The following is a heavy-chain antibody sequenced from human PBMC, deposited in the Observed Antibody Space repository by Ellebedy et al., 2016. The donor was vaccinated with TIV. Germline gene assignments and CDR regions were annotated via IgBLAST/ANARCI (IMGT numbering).Heavy chain of an antibody. V-gene: IGHV3-30*02. D-gene: IGHD6-19*01. Sequence: GGSLRLSCVASGFSLSTYGMHWVRQAPGKGLEWVAFKRFDGRSEYNGDSVKGRFFISRDVSKNTLFLQMSRLKAEETAVYYCTRETNPSPGAVAGTGFDCWGQGTLVIVSS. J-gene: IGHJ4*02. CDR1: GFSLSTYG. CDR2: KRFDGRSE. CDR3: TRETNPSPGAVAGTGFDC.